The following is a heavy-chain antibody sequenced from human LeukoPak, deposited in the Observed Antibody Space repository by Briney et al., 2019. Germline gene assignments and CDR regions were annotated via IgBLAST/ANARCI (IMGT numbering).Heavy chain of an antibody. D-gene: IGHD2-2*01. V-gene: IGHV3-21*01. Sequence: GGSLRLSSAASGFTFSSYSMNWGRQAPGKGRGWGSSISSSSSYIYYADSVKGRFTISRDNAKNSLYLQMNSLRAEDTAVYYCARDEGYCSSTSCYSDYWGQGTLVTVSS. CDR1: GFTFSSYS. CDR2: ISSSSSYI. J-gene: IGHJ4*02. CDR3: ARDEGYCSSTSCYSDY.